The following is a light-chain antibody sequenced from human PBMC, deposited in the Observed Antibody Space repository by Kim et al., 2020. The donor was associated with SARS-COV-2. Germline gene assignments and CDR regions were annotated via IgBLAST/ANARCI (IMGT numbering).Light chain of an antibody. CDR3: QQYFGWPLT. J-gene: IGKJ4*01. Sequence: MSPGERVTLACRASQGVISHLAWYQQNPGQAPRLLIYDASTRATGLPARFSGSGSGTEFTLTISSLQSEDFAVYYCQQYFGWPLTFGGGTKVDIK. CDR1: QGVISH. V-gene: IGKV3-15*01. CDR2: DAS.